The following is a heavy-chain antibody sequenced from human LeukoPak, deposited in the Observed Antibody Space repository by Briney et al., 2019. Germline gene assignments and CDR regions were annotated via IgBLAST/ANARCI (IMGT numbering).Heavy chain of an antibody. J-gene: IGHJ3*02. Sequence: PGGSLRLSCAASGFTFSSYATHWVRQVPGEGLEWVASITTVGSNTFYADSVKGRFTISRDTAKNTLYRQMNSLRAEDTAVYYCARVDYTYYYDSSGPAAFDAFDIWVQATMVTVRS. CDR1: GFTFSSYA. CDR2: ITTVGSNT. V-gene: IGHV3-30*04. CDR3: ARVDYTYYYDSSGPAAFDAFDI. D-gene: IGHD3-22*01.